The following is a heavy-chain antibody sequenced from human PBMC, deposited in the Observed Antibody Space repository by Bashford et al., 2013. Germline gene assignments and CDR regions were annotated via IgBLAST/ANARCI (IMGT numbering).Heavy chain of an antibody. CDR1: GYTFGDYG. J-gene: IGHJ3*01. Sequence: ASVKVSCKASGYTFGDYGISWVRQAPGQGLEWIGWISIHNGNTNYAQKYQGRVTVTTDTSTSTAYMELRSLESDDTAVYYCARDGPVVGVWNAFDVWGQGTVVTVSS. CDR3: ARDGPVVGVWNAFDV. D-gene: IGHD1-26*01. V-gene: IGHV1-18*01. CDR2: ISIHNGNT.